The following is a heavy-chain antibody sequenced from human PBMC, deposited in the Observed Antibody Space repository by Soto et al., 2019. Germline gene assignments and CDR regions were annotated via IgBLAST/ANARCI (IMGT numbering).Heavy chain of an antibody. CDR2: IYTSGST. CDR1: GGSISSYY. CDR3: ARGLAYYDFWSGYTGYYFDY. D-gene: IGHD3-3*01. J-gene: IGHJ4*02. Sequence: SETLSLTCTVSGGSISSYYWSWIRQPAGKGLEWIGRIYTSGSTNYNPSLKSRVTMSVGTSKNQFSLKLSSVTAADTAVYYCARGLAYYDFWSGYTGYYFDYWGQGTLVTVSS. V-gene: IGHV4-4*07.